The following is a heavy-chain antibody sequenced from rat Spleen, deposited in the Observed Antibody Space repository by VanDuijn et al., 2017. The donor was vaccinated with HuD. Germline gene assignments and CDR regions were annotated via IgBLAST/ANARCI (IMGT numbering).Heavy chain of an antibody. CDR3: ARTMYTTDYYYVPFAY. J-gene: IGHJ3*01. CDR2: ISYSGST. V-gene: IGHV3-1*01. Sequence: EVQLQESGPGLVKPSQSLSLTCSVTGYSITSTYWGWIRKFPGNQMEWMAYISYSGSTGYNPSLKSRISISRDTSKNQFFLQLNSVTTEDTAAYYCARTMYTTDYYYVPFAYWGQGTLVTVSS. CDR1: GYSITSTY. D-gene: IGHD1-6*01.